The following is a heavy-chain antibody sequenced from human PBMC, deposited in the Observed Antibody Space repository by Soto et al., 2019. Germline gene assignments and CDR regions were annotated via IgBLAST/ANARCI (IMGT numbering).Heavy chain of an antibody. Sequence: SETLSLTCAVYGGSFSGYYWSWIRQPPGKGLEWIGEINHSGSTNYNPSLKSRVTISVDTSKNQFSLKLSSVTAADTAVYYCAITRGFYDTDYFDYWGQGTLVTVSS. V-gene: IGHV4-34*01. CDR1: GGSFSGYY. CDR3: AITRGFYDTDYFDY. CDR2: INHSGST. D-gene: IGHD3-16*01. J-gene: IGHJ4*02.